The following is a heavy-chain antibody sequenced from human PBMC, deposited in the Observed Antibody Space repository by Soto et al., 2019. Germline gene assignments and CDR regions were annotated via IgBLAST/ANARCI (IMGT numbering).Heavy chain of an antibody. Sequence: SVKVSCKASGGTFSSYAISWVRQAPGQGLEWMGGIIPIFGTANYAQKFQGRVTITADESTSTAYMELSSLRSEDTAVYYCARDPYYYDSSGYYPGWGQGTLVTVSS. J-gene: IGHJ4*02. D-gene: IGHD3-22*01. CDR1: GGTFSSYA. CDR3: ARDPYYYDSSGYYPG. V-gene: IGHV1-69*13. CDR2: IIPIFGTA.